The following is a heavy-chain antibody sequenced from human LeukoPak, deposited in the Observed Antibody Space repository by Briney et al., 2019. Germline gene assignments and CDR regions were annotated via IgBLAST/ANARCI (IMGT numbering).Heavy chain of an antibody. Sequence: PSQTLSLTCTVSDGSISSGSYYWSWIRQPAGKGLDWIGRIYTSGSTNYNPSLNSRVTISVNTSKNQFSLKLSSVPAADTAVYYCARDVRPAALNNYFDYWGQGTLVTVSS. J-gene: IGHJ4*02. CDR2: IYTSGST. V-gene: IGHV4-61*02. CDR1: DGSISSGSYY. D-gene: IGHD2-2*01. CDR3: ARDVRPAALNNYFDY.